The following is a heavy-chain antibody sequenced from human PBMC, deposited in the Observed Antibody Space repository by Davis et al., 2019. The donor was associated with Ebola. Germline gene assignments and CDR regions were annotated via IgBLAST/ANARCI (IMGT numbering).Heavy chain of an antibody. D-gene: IGHD3-3*01. Sequence: ASVKVSCKASGYTFTSYDINWVRQATGQGLEWMGWMNPNSGNTGYAQKFQGRVTITRNTSISTAYMELSSLRSEDTAVYYCARGTGRRFLEWPSLPRGPYYFDYWGQGTLVTVSS. CDR1: GYTFTSYD. CDR3: ARGTGRRFLEWPSLPRGPYYFDY. V-gene: IGHV1-8*03. J-gene: IGHJ4*02. CDR2: MNPNSGNT.